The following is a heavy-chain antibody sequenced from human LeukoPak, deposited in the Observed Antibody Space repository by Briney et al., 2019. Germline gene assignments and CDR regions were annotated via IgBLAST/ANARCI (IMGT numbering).Heavy chain of an antibody. V-gene: IGHV3-30*18. CDR3: AKEPRVVTASYYFDY. D-gene: IGHD2-21*02. J-gene: IGHJ4*02. Sequence: GGSLRLSCAASGFTFSSYGMHWVRQAPGKGLEWVAVISYDGSNKYYADSVKGRFTISRDNSKNTLYLQMNSRRAEDTAVYYCAKEPRVVTASYYFDYWGQGTLVTVSS. CDR2: ISYDGSNK. CDR1: GFTFSSYG.